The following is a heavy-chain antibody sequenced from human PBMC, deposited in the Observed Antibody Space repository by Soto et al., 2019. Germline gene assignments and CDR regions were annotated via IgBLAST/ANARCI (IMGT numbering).Heavy chain of an antibody. Sequence: QITLKESGPPLVKPTQTLTLTCTFSGFSLSTTAVGVGWMRQPPGKALEWLAHVYWDDDNHYSPSLKNKLTITKDISKNQVVLTMTNMDPVDTATYYCAHGSGWLHDYWGQGPLVTVSS. V-gene: IGHV2-5*02. J-gene: IGHJ4*02. CDR3: AHGSGWLHDY. CDR1: GFSLSTTAVG. D-gene: IGHD6-19*01. CDR2: VYWDDDN.